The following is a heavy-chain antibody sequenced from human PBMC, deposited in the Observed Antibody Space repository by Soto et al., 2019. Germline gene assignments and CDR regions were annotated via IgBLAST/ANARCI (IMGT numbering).Heavy chain of an antibody. V-gene: IGHV1-2*02. CDR1: GYTFTDHY. D-gene: IGHD1-20*01. CDR3: ARDKFGNNWSLDP. CDR2: INPNSGGT. J-gene: IGHJ5*02. Sequence: VKGSCKASGYTFTDHYMHWVRQAPGQGPEWMGWINPNSGGTNAAQKFQGRVTMTRDTSISTAYMELSRLTSDDTAVYYCARDKFGNNWSLDPWGQGTLVTVSS.